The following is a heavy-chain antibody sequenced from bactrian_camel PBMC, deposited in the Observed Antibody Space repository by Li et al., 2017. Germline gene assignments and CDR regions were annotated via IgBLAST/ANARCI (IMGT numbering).Heavy chain of an antibody. CDR3: AAYDGSYSSCSLIRGRYDY. Sequence: VQLVESGGGLVQPGGSLRLSCAASGFTFSIFPMTWVRQAPGKGLEWVSSINSGGGSTYYADSVKGRFTISQDKAKNTLYLQVNSLEPEDTAMYYCAAYDGSYSSCSLIRGRYDYWGQGTQVTVS. J-gene: IGHJ4*01. D-gene: IGHD2*01. CDR1: GFTFSIFP. V-gene: IGHV3S31*01. CDR2: INSGGGST.